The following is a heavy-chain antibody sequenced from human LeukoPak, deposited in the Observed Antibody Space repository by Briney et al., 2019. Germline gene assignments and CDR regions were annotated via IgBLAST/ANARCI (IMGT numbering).Heavy chain of an antibody. D-gene: IGHD2-15*01. J-gene: IGHJ5*02. CDR1: GGSLSDHY. V-gene: IGHV4-34*01. CDR3: AREPGYCSGGSCYGGWFDP. Sequence: SGTLSLTCAVYGGSLSDHYWSWFRQPPGKGLEWIGEINPRGSTIYNPSLKSRVTISVDTSKNQFSLNLSSVTAADTAVYYCAREPGYCSGGSCYGGWFDPWGQGTLVTVSS. CDR2: INPRGST.